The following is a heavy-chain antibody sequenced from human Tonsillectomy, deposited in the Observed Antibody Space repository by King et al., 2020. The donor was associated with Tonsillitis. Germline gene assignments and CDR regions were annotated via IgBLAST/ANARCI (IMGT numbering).Heavy chain of an antibody. CDR2: ISGSGGGT. CDR3: ARRVTALDY. D-gene: IGHD2-21*02. Sequence: DVQLVESGGGLVQSGGSLRLSCAASGFPFSTYAMGWVRQAPGKGLEWGSVISGSGGGTYYADSVKGRFTISRDNSKNTLYLQMTSLRAEDTAVYYCARRVTALDYWGQGTLVTVSS. V-gene: IGHV3-23*04. J-gene: IGHJ4*02. CDR1: GFPFSTYA.